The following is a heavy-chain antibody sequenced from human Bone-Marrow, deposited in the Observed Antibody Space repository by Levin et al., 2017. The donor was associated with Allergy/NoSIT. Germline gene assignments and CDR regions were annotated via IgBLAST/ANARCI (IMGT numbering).Heavy chain of an antibody. CDR2: IKQDGSEK. CDR1: GFTFGNYW. CDR3: ARDRYQMYSYYYGMDG. V-gene: IGHV3-7*01. J-gene: IGHJ6*02. D-gene: IGHD2-2*01. Sequence: GGSLRLSCAASGFTFGNYWMSWVRQAPGKGLEWVANIKQDGSEKYYVDSVKGRFTISRDNAENSLYLQMNSLRAEDTAVYYCARDRYQMYSYYYGMDGWGQGTTVTVFS.